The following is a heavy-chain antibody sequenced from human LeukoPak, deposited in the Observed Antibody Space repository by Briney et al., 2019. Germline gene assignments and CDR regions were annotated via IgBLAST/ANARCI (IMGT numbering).Heavy chain of an antibody. V-gene: IGHV5-51*01. Sequence: GESLKISCKGSGYSFTSYWIGWVRQVPGKGLEWMGIIYPGDSDTRYSPSFQGQVTISADKSISTAYLQWSSLKASDTAMYYCAGVGYYYYYGMDVWGKGTTVTVSS. J-gene: IGHJ6*04. CDR3: AGVGYYYYYGMDV. CDR1: GYSFTSYW. CDR2: IYPGDSDT.